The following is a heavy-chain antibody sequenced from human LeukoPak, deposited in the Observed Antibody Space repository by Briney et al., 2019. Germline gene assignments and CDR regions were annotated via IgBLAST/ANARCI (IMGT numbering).Heavy chain of an antibody. CDR3: ARYCGGDCSYAFDI. J-gene: IGHJ3*02. V-gene: IGHV1-69*04. CDR1: GGTFSSYA. CDR2: IIPILGIA. D-gene: IGHD2-21*02. Sequence: GASVKVSCKASGGTFSSYAISWVRQAPGQGLEWMGRIIPILGIANYAQKFQGRVTITADKSTSTAYMELSSLRSEDTAVYYCARYCGGDCSYAFDIWGQGTMVTVSS.